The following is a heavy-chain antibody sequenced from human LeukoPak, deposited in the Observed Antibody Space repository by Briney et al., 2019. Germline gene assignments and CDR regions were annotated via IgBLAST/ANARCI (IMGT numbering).Heavy chain of an antibody. CDR2: ISGSGGST. Sequence: GGSLRLSCAASGFTFSSYAMSWVRQAPGKGLEWVSTISGSGGSTYYADSVKGRFTISRDNSKHTLYLQMNSLRAEDTAVYYCARALGGYEDTPLFRGYWGQGTLVTVSS. J-gene: IGHJ4*02. CDR1: GFTFSSYA. D-gene: IGHD5-12*01. CDR3: ARALGGYEDTPLFRGY. V-gene: IGHV3-23*01.